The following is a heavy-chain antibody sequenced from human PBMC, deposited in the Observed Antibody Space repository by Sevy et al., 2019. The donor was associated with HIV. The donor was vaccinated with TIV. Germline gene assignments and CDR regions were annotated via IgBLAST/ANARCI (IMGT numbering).Heavy chain of an antibody. J-gene: IGHJ4*02. V-gene: IGHV3-53*01. CDR2: IYSGGST. D-gene: IGHD3-10*01. Sequence: GGSLRLSCAASGFTVSSNYMSWVRQAPGKGLEWVSVIYSGGSTYYADSVKGRFTISRDKSKNKLYLQMNSVSAEDTAVYYCAPGAYFDYWGQGTLVTVSS. CDR3: APGAYFDY. CDR1: GFTVSSNY.